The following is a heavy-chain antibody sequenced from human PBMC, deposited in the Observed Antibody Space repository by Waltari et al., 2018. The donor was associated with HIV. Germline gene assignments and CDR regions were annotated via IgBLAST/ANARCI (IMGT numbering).Heavy chain of an antibody. Sequence: GTLSLTCAVSGGSISSSNWWSWVRQPPGKGLEWIGEIYHSGSTNYNPSLKSRVTISVDKSKNQFSLKLSSVTAADTAVYYCARVVPAAIVQSYGMDVWGQGTTVTVSS. D-gene: IGHD2-2*01. CDR2: IYHSGST. V-gene: IGHV4-4*02. CDR3: ARVVPAAIVQSYGMDV. CDR1: GGSISSSNW. J-gene: IGHJ6*02.